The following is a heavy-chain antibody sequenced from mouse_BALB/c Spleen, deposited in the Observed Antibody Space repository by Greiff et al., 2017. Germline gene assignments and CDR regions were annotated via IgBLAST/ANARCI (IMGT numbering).Heavy chain of an antibody. Sequence: QVHVKQSGPGLVQPSQSLSITCTVSGFSLTSYGVHWVRQSPGKGLEWLGVIWSGGSTDYNAAFISRLSISKDNSKSQVFFKMNSLQADDTAIYYCARNDYDGAGFAYWGQGTLVTVSA. J-gene: IGHJ3*01. D-gene: IGHD2-4*01. V-gene: IGHV2-4-1*01. CDR1: GFSLTSYG. CDR2: IWSGGST. CDR3: ARNDYDGAGFAY.